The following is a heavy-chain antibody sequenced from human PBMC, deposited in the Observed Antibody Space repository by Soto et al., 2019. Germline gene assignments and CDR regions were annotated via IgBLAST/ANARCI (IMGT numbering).Heavy chain of an antibody. CDR1: GFTFSSYS. J-gene: IGHJ4*02. V-gene: IGHV3-21*01. Sequence: GGSLRLSCAASGFTFSSYSMNWVRQAPGKGLEWVSSISSSSSYIYYADSVKGRFTISRDNAKNSLYLQMNSLRAEDTAVYYCARGGGWYPTGGLWYFDYWGQGTLVTVSS. D-gene: IGHD6-19*01. CDR3: ARGGGWYPTGGLWYFDY. CDR2: ISSSSSYI.